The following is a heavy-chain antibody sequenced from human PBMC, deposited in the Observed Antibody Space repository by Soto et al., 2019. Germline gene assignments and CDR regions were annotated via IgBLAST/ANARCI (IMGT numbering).Heavy chain of an antibody. Sequence: GGSLRLSCAASGFSFSTFAMSWVRQAPGKGLEWVSTISCSGGSTYYADSVKGRFTISRDNSKNTLYLQMNSLRAEDTAVYYCAKDLHVVVVAATPGAFDIWGQGTMVTVSS. CDR3: AKDLHVVVVAATPGAFDI. D-gene: IGHD2-15*01. CDR2: ISCSGGST. CDR1: GFSFSTFA. J-gene: IGHJ3*02. V-gene: IGHV3-23*01.